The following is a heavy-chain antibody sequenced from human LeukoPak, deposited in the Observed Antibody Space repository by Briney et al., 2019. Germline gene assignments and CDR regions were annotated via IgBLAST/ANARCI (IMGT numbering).Heavy chain of an antibody. D-gene: IGHD6-6*01. CDR3: AKDHMGAALLHYYYYMDV. Sequence: PGGSLRLSCAASGFTFSSYGMHWVRQAPGKGLEWVAYIRYDGSNKYYADSVKGRFTISRDNSKNTLYLQMNSLRAEDTAVYYCAKDHMGAALLHYYYYMDVWGKGTTVTVSS. CDR2: IRYDGSNK. CDR1: GFTFSSYG. J-gene: IGHJ6*03. V-gene: IGHV3-30*02.